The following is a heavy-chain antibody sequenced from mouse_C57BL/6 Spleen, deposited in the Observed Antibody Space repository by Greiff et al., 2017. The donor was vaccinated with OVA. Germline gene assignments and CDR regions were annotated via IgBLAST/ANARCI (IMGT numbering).Heavy chain of an antibody. CDR1: GYTFTSYW. CDR3: ARLSNYDFDY. D-gene: IGHD1-1*01. Sequence: QVQLKQPGAELVKPGASVKLSCKASGYTFTSYWMQWVKQRPGQGLEWIGEIDPSDSYTNYNQKFKGKATLTVDTSSSTAYMQLSSLTSEDSAVYYCARLSNYDFDYWGQGTTLTVSS. J-gene: IGHJ2*01. CDR2: IDPSDSYT. V-gene: IGHV1-50*01.